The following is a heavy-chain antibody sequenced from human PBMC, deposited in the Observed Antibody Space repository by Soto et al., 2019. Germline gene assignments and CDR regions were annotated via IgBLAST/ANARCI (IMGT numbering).Heavy chain of an antibody. Sequence: QVQLVQSGAAVKKPGSSVKVSCKASGGTFSSYAISWVRQAPGQGLEWMGGIIPIFGTANYAQKFQGRVTITADESTXTXXXEXXGLRSEDTAVYYCARGRYYGSGSRTDYYYYYGMDVWGQGTTVTVSS. CDR2: IIPIFGTA. CDR3: ARGRYYGSGSRTDYYYYYGMDV. J-gene: IGHJ6*02. D-gene: IGHD3-10*01. V-gene: IGHV1-69*12. CDR1: GGTFSSYA.